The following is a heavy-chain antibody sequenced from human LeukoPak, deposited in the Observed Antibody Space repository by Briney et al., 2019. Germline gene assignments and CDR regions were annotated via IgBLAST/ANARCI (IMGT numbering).Heavy chain of an antibody. D-gene: IGHD6-13*01. CDR3: AREAHYNSRIAAAGYFDY. V-gene: IGHV1-2*02. CDR1: GYTFTGSGRY. Sequence: ASVKVSCKASGYTFTGSGRYLYWLRQAPGQGLECVGWLHLNNGATGYAQKFQGRVAMTTHTSISPAYMELSRLRPDDTAIYYCAREAHYNSRIAAAGYFDYWGQGTLVTVSS. J-gene: IGHJ4*02. CDR2: LHLNNGAT.